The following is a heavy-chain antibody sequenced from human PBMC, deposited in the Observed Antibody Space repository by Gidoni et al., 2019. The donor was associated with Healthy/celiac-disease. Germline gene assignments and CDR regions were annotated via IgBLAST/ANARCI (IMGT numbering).Heavy chain of an antibody. V-gene: IGHV4-34*01. D-gene: IGHD2-15*01. Sequence: WIRQPPGKGLEWIGEINHSGSTNYNPSLKSRVTISVDTSKNQFSLKLSPVTAADTAVDYCAGLRYCSGGSCYAPGDYWGQGTLVTVSS. J-gene: IGHJ4*02. CDR2: INHSGST. CDR3: AGLRYCSGGSCYAPGDY.